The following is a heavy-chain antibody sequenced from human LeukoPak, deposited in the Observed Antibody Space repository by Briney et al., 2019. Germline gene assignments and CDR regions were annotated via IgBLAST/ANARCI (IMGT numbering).Heavy chain of an antibody. CDR3: AGHHPRNTVDF. CDR1: GGSISSYQ. Sequence: PSETLSLTCTVSGGSISSYQWSWIRQPPGKGLEWIGYISYSGFTNYSPSLKSRVTISLDTSKNQSSLKLTSVTAADTAVYYCAGHHPRNTVDFWGQGTLVTVSS. CDR2: ISYSGFT. V-gene: IGHV4-59*08. J-gene: IGHJ4*02. D-gene: IGHD2-8*02.